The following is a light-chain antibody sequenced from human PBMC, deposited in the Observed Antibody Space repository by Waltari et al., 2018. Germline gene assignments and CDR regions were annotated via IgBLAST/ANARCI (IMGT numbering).Light chain of an antibody. CDR1: SRYVGAYDY. J-gene: IGLJ1*01. CDR2: DVS. V-gene: IGLV2-14*03. Sequence: QSALTQPASVSGSPGKSITISCPGTSRYVGAYDYVLWYQQPPGKAPQLMIYDVSNRPSGISNRFSGSKSGNTASLSISGLQTEDEAEYYCSAYTTSVTLVFGTGTKVTVL. CDR3: SAYTTSVTLV.